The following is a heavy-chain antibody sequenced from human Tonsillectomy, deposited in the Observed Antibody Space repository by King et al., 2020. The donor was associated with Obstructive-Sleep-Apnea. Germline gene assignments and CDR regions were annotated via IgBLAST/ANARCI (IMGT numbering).Heavy chain of an antibody. CDR3: ASTVLRYFDWSKAHFDY. CDR2: IYYIGGT. D-gene: IGHD3-9*01. V-gene: IGHV4-39*01. J-gene: IGHJ4*02. CDR1: GGSISSSSYY. Sequence: QLQESGPGLVKPSETLSLTCTVSGGSISSSSYYWGWIRQPPGKGLEWIGSIYYIGGTYYNPSLKSRVTLSVDTSKNQFSLKLSSVTAADTAVYYCASTVLRYFDWSKAHFDYWGQGTLVTVSS.